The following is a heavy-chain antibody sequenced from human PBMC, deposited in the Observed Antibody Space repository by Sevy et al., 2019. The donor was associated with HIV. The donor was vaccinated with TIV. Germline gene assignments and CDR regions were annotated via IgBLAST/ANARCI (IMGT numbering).Heavy chain of an antibody. V-gene: IGHV3-30*04. CDR1: GFTFSSYA. CDR3: ARAGGGY. CDR2: ISYDGSNK. Sequence: GGSLRLSCAASGFTFSSYAMHWVRQAPGKGLEWVAVISYDGSNKYYADSVKGRFTISRENSKNTLYLQMNSLRAEDTAVYYCARAGGGYWGQGTLVTVSS. D-gene: IGHD3-16*01. J-gene: IGHJ4*02.